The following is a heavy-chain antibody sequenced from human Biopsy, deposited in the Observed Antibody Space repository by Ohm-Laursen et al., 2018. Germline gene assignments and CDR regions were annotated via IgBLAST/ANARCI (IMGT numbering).Heavy chain of an antibody. V-gene: IGHV4-31*01. CDR1: GGSIGGGDYY. D-gene: IGHD3-22*01. Sequence: SQTLSLTCTVSGGSIGGGDYYWNWIRQHPGKGLEWIGLISYSGTTFYNPSLESLLTISIDTSKNHFSLNLRSVTAADTAVYYCARGVTHYDGSGFPLAGYWYFDLWGRGTLVTVSS. J-gene: IGHJ2*01. CDR3: ARGVTHYDGSGFPLAGYWYFDL. CDR2: ISYSGTT.